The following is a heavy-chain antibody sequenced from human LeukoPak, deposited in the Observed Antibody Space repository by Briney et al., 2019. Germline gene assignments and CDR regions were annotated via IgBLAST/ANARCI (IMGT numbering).Heavy chain of an antibody. CDR2: IYYSGST. CDR3: AREGPEASSGYDY. D-gene: IGHD6-19*01. Sequence: SETLSLTCTVSGGSLSSSSYYWGWIRQPPGKGLEWIGSIYYSGSTYYNPSLKSRVTISVDTSKNQFSLKLSSVTAADTAVYYCAREGPEASSGYDYWGQGTLVTVSS. CDR1: GGSLSSSSYY. J-gene: IGHJ4*02. V-gene: IGHV4-39*07.